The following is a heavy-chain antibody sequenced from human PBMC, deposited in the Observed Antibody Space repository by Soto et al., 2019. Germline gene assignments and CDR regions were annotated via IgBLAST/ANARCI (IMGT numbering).Heavy chain of an antibody. CDR1: GFTFSSYG. V-gene: IGHV3-33*01. CDR3: ARAHDSYDLYYYYGMDV. J-gene: IGHJ6*02. Sequence: GGSLRLSCAASGFTFSSYGMHWVRQAPGKGLEWVAVIWYDGSNKYYADSVKGRCTISRDNSKNTLYLQMNSLRAEDTALYYCARAHDSYDLYYYYGMDVWGQGTTVTVS. CDR2: IWYDGSNK. D-gene: IGHD5-18*01.